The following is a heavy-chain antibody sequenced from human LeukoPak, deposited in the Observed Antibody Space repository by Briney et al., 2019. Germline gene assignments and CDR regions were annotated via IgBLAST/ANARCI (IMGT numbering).Heavy chain of an antibody. Sequence: ASVKVSCKASGYTFTVYFLHWMRQAPGQGLELLGGINPHSGDTKYEQKFQGRVTMTRDTSITTAYMQLNSLTSDDTALYYCARAYYYDISGPISAFDLWGQGTMVTVSS. V-gene: IGHV1-2*02. CDR2: INPHSGDT. CDR1: GYTFTVYF. CDR3: ARAYYYDISGPISAFDL. D-gene: IGHD3-22*01. J-gene: IGHJ3*01.